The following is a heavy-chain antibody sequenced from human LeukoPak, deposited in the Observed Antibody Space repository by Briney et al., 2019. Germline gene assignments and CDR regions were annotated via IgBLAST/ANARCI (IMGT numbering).Heavy chain of an antibody. CDR2: IYYSGST. V-gene: IGHV4-30-4*07. CDR3: ARSPIGRSWFDP. J-gene: IGHJ5*02. Sequence: KASETLSLTCAVSGGSISSGGYSWSWIRQPPGKGLEWIGYIYYSGSTYYNPSLKSRVTISVDTSKNQFSLKLSSVTAADTAVYYCARSPIGRSWFDPWGQGTLVTVSS. D-gene: IGHD1-1*01. CDR1: GGSISSGGYS.